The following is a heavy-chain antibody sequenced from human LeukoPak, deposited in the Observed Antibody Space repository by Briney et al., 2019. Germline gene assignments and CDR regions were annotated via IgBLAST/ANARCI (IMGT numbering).Heavy chain of an antibody. D-gene: IGHD1-26*01. CDR2: IYYSGIT. CDR1: GGSISTYY. CDR3: ARWEASRVAFDI. V-gene: IGHV4-59*01. Sequence: SETLSLTCTVSGGSISTYYWSWIRQPPGRGLEWIGYIYYSGITDYSPSLKSRVTISIDTSKKQFSLKLSSVTAADTAVYYCARWEASRVAFDIWGQETLVTVSS. J-gene: IGHJ3*02.